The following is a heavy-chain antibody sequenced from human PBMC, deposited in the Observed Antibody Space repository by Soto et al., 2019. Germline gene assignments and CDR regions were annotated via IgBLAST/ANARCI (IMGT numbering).Heavy chain of an antibody. Sequence: ASVKVSCKASGYTFTSYYMHWVRQAPGQGLEWMGIINPSGGSTSYAQKFQGRVTMTRDTSTSTVYMELSSLRSEDTAVYYCASVLAPERTSYWYFDLCGRGTLVTVSS. CDR2: INPSGGST. J-gene: IGHJ2*01. CDR1: GYTFTSYY. CDR3: ASVLAPERTSYWYFDL. V-gene: IGHV1-46*03.